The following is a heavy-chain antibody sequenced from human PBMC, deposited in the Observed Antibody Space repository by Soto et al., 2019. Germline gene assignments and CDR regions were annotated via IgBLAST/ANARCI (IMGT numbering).Heavy chain of an antibody. CDR2: IYHNGGS. Sequence: PSETLSLTCIISGSHMRTFLWNWMRQPPGKGLEWIGFIYHNGGSLTNPSLEHRVAMSVDTAKNHVSLSLTSVTSADTAVYCCARDDLDTAARVLQPWGQGALVTVSA. CDR1: GSHMRTFL. V-gene: IGHV4-59*12. D-gene: IGHD2-15*01. CDR3: ARDDLDTAARVLQP. J-gene: IGHJ5*01.